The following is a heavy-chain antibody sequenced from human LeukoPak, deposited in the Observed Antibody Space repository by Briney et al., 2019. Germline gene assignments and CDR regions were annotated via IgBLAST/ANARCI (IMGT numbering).Heavy chain of an antibody. CDR3: ARAELRAYYFDY. CDR1: GFTFSSYG. D-gene: IGHD1-14*01. Sequence: GGSLRLSCAASGFTFSSYGMHWVRQAPGKGLEWVAVIWYDGSNKYYADSVKGRFTISRDNSKNTLYLQMYSLRAEDTAVYYCARAELRAYYFDYWGQGTLVTVSS. J-gene: IGHJ4*02. CDR2: IWYDGSNK. V-gene: IGHV3-33*01.